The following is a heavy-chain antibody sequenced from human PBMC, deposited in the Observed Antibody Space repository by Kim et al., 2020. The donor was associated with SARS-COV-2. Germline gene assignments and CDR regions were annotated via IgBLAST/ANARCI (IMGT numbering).Heavy chain of an antibody. CDR3: AKDRVGATDNWFDP. V-gene: IGHV3-30*02. Sequence: ADSVKGRFTISRDNSKNTLYLQMNSLRAEDTALYYCAKDRVGATDNWFDPWGQGTLVTVSS. D-gene: IGHD1-26*01. J-gene: IGHJ5*02.